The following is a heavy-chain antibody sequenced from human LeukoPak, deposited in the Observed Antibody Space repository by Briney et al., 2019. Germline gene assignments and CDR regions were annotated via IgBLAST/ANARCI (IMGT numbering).Heavy chain of an antibody. V-gene: IGHV1-46*01. CDR3: ARFNYDSSGYYLGYFDY. J-gene: IGHJ4*02. Sequence: ASVKVSCKSAGYTFTIYYMHWVRQPPGQGLEWMGIINLSGDSTSDAQKVEGRVTMTMDTSTSILYMELSRMRSEDTAVYYCARFNYDSSGYYLGYFDYWGQGTLVTVS. CDR2: INLSGDST. D-gene: IGHD3-22*01. CDR1: GYTFTIYY.